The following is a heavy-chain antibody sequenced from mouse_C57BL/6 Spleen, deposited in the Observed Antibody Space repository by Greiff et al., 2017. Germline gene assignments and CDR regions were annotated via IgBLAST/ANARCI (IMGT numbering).Heavy chain of an antibody. CDR2: IYPGSGNT. D-gene: IGHD1-1*01. Sequence: QLKQSGAELVRPGASVKLSCKASGYTFTDYYINWVKQRPGQGLEWIARIYPGSGNTYYNEKFKGKATLTAEKSSSTAYMQLSSLTSEDSAVYFCARSDYGSSWWYFDVWGTGTTVTVSS. V-gene: IGHV1-76*01. CDR1: GYTFTDYY. CDR3: ARSDYGSSWWYFDV. J-gene: IGHJ1*03.